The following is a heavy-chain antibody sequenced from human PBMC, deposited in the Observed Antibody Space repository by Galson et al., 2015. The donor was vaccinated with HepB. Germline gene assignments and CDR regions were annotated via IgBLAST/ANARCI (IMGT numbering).Heavy chain of an antibody. V-gene: IGHV4-31*03. J-gene: IGHJ4*02. D-gene: IGHD3-22*01. Sequence: LSLTCTVSGGSISSGGYYWSWIRQHPGKGLEWIGYIYYSGSTYYNPSLKSRVTISVDTSKNQFSLKLSSVTAADTAVYYCARVGYYDSSGYYYFDYWGQGTLVTVSS. CDR2: IYYSGST. CDR3: ARVGYYDSSGYYYFDY. CDR1: GGSISSGGYY.